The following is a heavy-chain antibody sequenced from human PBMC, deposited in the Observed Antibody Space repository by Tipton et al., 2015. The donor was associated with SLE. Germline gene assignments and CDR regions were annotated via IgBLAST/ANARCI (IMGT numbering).Heavy chain of an antibody. CDR1: GASISSYS. Sequence: TLSLTCTVSGASISSYSWSWIRQPPGKGLEWIGYIYYSGNTNYNPSLKSRVTISVDTSKNQFSLKLSSVTAADTAVYYCARHEDRGYSYGSSFDYWGQGTLVTVSS. J-gene: IGHJ4*02. D-gene: IGHD5-18*01. CDR2: IYYSGNT. V-gene: IGHV4-59*08. CDR3: ARHEDRGYSYGSSFDY.